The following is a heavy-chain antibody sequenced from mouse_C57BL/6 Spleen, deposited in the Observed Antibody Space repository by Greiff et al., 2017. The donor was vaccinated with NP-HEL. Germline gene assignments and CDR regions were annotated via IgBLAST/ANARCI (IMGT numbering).Heavy chain of an antibody. Sequence: EVQVVESGGGLVKPGGSLKLSCAASGFTFSSYAMSWVRQTPEKRLEWVATISDGGSYTYYPDNVKGRFTISRDNAKNNLYLQMSHLKSEDTAMYYCARDRAAQAPFAYWGQGTLVTVSA. J-gene: IGHJ3*01. V-gene: IGHV5-4*01. CDR3: ARDRAAQAPFAY. CDR1: GFTFSSYA. CDR2: ISDGGSYT. D-gene: IGHD3-2*02.